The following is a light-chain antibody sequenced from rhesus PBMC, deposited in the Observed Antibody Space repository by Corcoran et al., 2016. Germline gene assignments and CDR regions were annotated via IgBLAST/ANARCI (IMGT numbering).Light chain of an antibody. J-gene: IGKJ1*01. V-gene: IGKV3-42*03. Sequence: EIVLTQSPATLSLSPGERATLSCRASQSVGSSLVWYQQRPEQAPRLLIYGSSTRATGVSDRFSGCGSGTEFTLTISSLAPEDFAVYYCQQCSNWPRTFGQGTKVEIK. CDR1: QSVGSS. CDR3: QQCSNWPRT. CDR2: GSS.